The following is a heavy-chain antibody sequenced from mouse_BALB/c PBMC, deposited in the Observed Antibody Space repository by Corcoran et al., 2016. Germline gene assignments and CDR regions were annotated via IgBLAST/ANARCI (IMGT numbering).Heavy chain of an antibody. CDR1: GFNIKDTY. J-gene: IGHJ2*01. CDR2: IDPANGNT. D-gene: IGHD2-1*01. Sequence: EVQLQQSGAELVKPGASVKLSCTASGFNIKDTYMHWVKQRPEQGLEWIGRIDPANGNTKYDPKFQGKATITADTSSNTAYLQLSSLTSEDTAVYYCARSPYVNYYFDSWGQGTTLTVSS. CDR3: ARSPYVNYYFDS. V-gene: IGHV14-3*02.